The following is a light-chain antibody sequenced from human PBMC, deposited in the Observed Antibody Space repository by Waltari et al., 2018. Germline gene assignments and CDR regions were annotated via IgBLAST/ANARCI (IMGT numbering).Light chain of an antibody. V-gene: IGKV1-5*03. Sequence: DIQMTQSPSTLSASVGDSVPITCRARQNINSWLAWYQQKPGKAPKLLIYKASTLETGVPSRFSGSGSGTEFTLAITSLQPDDFASYYCQQYDSYPYTFGQGTRLEI. CDR2: KAS. J-gene: IGKJ2*01. CDR1: QNINSW. CDR3: QQYDSYPYT.